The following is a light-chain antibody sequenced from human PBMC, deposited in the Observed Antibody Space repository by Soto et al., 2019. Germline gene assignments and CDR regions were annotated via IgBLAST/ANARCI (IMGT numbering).Light chain of an antibody. CDR2: KAS. CDR3: QHYNSYSEA. V-gene: IGKV1-5*03. J-gene: IGKJ1*01. CDR1: QGFSNW. Sequence: DIHLTQSPSFLSASVGDTVTITCRASQGFSNWLAWYQQKPGKAPKLLIYKASTLKSGVPSRFSGSGSGTEFTLTISSLQPDDFATYYCQHYNSYSEAFGQGTKVDIK.